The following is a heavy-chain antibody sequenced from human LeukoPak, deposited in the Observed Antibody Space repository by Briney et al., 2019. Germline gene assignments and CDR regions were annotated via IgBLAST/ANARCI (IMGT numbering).Heavy chain of an antibody. Sequence: PSETLSLTCTVSGGSISSYYWSWIRQPPGKGLEWIGYIYYSGSTNYNPSLKSRVTISVDTSKNQFSLKLSSVTAADTAVYYCASQSSSSWSNLYYYYGMDVWGQGTTVTVSS. D-gene: IGHD6-13*01. J-gene: IGHJ6*02. V-gene: IGHV4-59*08. CDR3: ASQSSSSWSNLYYYYGMDV. CDR2: IYYSGST. CDR1: GGSISSYY.